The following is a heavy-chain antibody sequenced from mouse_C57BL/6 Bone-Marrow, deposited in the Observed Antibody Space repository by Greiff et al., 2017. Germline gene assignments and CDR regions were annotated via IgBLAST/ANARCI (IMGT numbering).Heavy chain of an antibody. V-gene: IGHV1-69*01. CDR1: GYTFTSYW. J-gene: IGHJ4*01. CDR2: IDPSDSYT. CDR3: AITTVVHYYAMDY. Sequence: VQLQQPGAELVMPGASVKLSCTASGYTFTSYWMHWVKQRPGQGLEWIGEIDPSDSYTNYNQKFKGKSTLTVDKSASTAYMQLSSLTSEDSAVXYCAITTVVHYYAMDYWGQGTSVTVSS. D-gene: IGHD1-1*01.